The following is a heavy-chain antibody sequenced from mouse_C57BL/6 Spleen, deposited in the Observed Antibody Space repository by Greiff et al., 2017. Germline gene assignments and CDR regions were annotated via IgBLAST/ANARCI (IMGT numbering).Heavy chain of an antibody. CDR1: GYSITSGYY. V-gene: IGHV3-6*01. CDR3: ARGTYYSNRGFDV. CDR2: ISYDGSN. J-gene: IGHJ1*03. D-gene: IGHD2-5*01. Sequence: ESGPGLVKPSQSLSLTCSVTGYSITSGYYWNWIRQFPGNKLEWMGYISYDGSNNYNPSLKNRISITRDTSKNQFFLKLNSVTTEDTATYYCARGTYYSNRGFDVWGTGTTVTVSS.